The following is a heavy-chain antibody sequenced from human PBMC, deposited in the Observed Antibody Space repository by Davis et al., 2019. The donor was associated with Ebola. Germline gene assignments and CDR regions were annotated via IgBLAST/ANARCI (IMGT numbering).Heavy chain of an antibody. CDR3: AREGVVIPPFVAYYGMDV. CDR1: GYTLTELS. CDR2: FDPEDGET. Sequence: AASVKVSCKVSGYTLTELSMHWVRQAPGKGLEWMGGFDPEDGETIYAQKFQGRVTITADESTSTAYMELSSLRSEDTAVYYCAREGVVIPPFVAYYGMDVWGKGTTVTVSS. V-gene: IGHV1-24*01. D-gene: IGHD3-22*01. J-gene: IGHJ6*04.